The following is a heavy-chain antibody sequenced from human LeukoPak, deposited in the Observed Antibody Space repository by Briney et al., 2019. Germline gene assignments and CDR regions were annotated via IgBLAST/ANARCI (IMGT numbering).Heavy chain of an antibody. D-gene: IGHD7-27*01. CDR2: IKQDGSEK. V-gene: IGHV3-7*01. CDR3: ARVQGLGTFDY. Sequence: GGSLRLCCAASGFTFSSYWMSWVRQAPGKGLEWVANIKQDGSEKYYVDSVKGRFTISRDNAKNSLYLQMNSLRAEDTAVYYCARVQGLGTFDYWGQGTLVTVSS. CDR1: GFTFSSYW. J-gene: IGHJ4*02.